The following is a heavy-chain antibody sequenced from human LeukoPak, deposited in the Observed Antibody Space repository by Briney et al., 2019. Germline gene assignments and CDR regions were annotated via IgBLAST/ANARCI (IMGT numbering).Heavy chain of an antibody. CDR2: IYYSGST. Sequence: PSETLSLTCTVSGGSISSRSYYWSWIRQPPGKGLEWIGYIYYSGSTNYNPSLKSRVTISVDTSKNQFSLKLSSVTAADTAVYYCARGRAIWSYWGQGTLVTVSS. J-gene: IGHJ4*02. V-gene: IGHV4-61*01. CDR1: GGSISSRSYY. CDR3: ARGRAIWSY. D-gene: IGHD3-9*01.